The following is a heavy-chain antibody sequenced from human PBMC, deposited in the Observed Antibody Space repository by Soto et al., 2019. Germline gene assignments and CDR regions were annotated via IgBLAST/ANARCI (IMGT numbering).Heavy chain of an antibody. V-gene: IGHV1-69*13. CDR2: IIPIFGTA. CDR1: ADTFRSYA. Sequence: SVKVSCKTSADTFRSYAISWVRQAPGQGLEWMGVIIPIFGTANYAQKFQGRVTITADESTCTAYMKLSSQRSEDAAVYYCARGAYYGNFDYWG. CDR3: ARGAYYGNFDY. J-gene: IGHJ4*01. D-gene: IGHD1-26*01.